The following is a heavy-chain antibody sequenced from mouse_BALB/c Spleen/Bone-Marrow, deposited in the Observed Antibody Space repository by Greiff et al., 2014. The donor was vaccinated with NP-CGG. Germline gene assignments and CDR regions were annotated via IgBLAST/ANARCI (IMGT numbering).Heavy chain of an antibody. CDR3: TRQYGNYYAMDY. CDR2: IYPSDSYT. CDR1: GYTFTSYW. D-gene: IGHD2-10*02. Sequence: VQLQQSGAELVRPGASVNVSCKASGYTFTSYWINWVKQRPGQGLEWIGNIYPSDSYTNYNQNFKDKATLTVDKSSSTAYMQLSSPTSEDSAVYYCTRQYGNYYAMDYWGQGTSVTVSS. J-gene: IGHJ4*01. V-gene: IGHV1-69*02.